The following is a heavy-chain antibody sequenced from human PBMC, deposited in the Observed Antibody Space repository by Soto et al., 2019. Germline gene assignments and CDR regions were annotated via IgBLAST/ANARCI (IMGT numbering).Heavy chain of an antibody. CDR1: GFTFSSYG. J-gene: IGHJ4*02. V-gene: IGHV3-30*18. CDR3: AKGGRYCSGGSCYGVDY. D-gene: IGHD2-15*01. Sequence: QVQLVESAGGVVQPGRSLRLSCAASGFTFSSYGMHWVRQAPGKGLEWVAVISYDGSNKYYADSVKGRFTISRDNSKNTLYLQMNSLRAEDTAVYYCAKGGRYCSGGSCYGVDYWGQGTLVTVSS. CDR2: ISYDGSNK.